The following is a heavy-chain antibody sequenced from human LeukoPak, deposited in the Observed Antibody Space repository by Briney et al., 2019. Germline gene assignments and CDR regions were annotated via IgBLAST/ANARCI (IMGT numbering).Heavy chain of an antibody. D-gene: IGHD3-22*01. CDR2: IYTNGNA. J-gene: IGHJ3*02. CDR3: ARVPYDYYYDSSKGAFDI. V-gene: IGHV4-61*02. Sequence: TLSLTCTVSGGSISSGSYYWSWIRQPAGKGLEWIGRIYTNGNADYNPSLKSRVTISVDTSKNQFSLKLSSVTAANTAVYYCARVPYDYYYDSSKGAFDIWGQGTMVTVSS. CDR1: GGSISSGSYY.